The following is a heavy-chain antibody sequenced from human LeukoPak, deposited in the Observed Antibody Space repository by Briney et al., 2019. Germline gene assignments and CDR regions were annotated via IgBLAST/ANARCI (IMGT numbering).Heavy chain of an antibody. Sequence: GGSLRLPCAASGFTFSSYWMSWVRQAPGKGLEWVANIKQDGSEKYYVDSVKGRFTISRDNAKNSLYLQMNSLRAEDTAVHYCARAGYDYVWGSYRYHYFDCWGQGTLVTVSS. D-gene: IGHD3-16*02. CDR1: GFTFSSYW. J-gene: IGHJ4*02. CDR2: IKQDGSEK. V-gene: IGHV3-7*01. CDR3: ARAGYDYVWGSYRYHYFDC.